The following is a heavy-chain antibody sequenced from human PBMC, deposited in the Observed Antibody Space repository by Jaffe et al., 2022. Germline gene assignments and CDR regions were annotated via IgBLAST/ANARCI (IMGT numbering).Heavy chain of an antibody. Sequence: QVTLKESGPALVKPTQTLTLTCTFSGFSLSTSGMRASWIRQPPGKALEWLARIDWDDDKFYSTSLKTRLTISKDTSKNQVVLTMTNMDPVDTATYYCARQHRGDPHAFDIWGQGTMVTVSS. CDR1: GFSLSTSGMR. CDR3: ARQHRGDPHAFDI. D-gene: IGHD2-21*02. CDR2: IDWDDDK. J-gene: IGHJ3*02. V-gene: IGHV2-70*04.